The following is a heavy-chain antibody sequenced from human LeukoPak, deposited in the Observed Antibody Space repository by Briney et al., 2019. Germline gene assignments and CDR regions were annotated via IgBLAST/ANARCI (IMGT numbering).Heavy chain of an antibody. V-gene: IGHV1-18*01. CDR2: ISGSNGNT. Sequence: ASVKVSCKASGYSFTRYGISWVRQAPGQGLEWMGWISGSNGNTNYAQKFQGRVTMTTDTSTGTAYMDLSRLRSDDTAVYYCARAGVWDYSDSSGYHNAAFDIWGQGTMVTVSS. CDR3: ARAGVWDYSDSSGYHNAAFDI. J-gene: IGHJ3*02. CDR1: GYSFTRYG. D-gene: IGHD3-22*01.